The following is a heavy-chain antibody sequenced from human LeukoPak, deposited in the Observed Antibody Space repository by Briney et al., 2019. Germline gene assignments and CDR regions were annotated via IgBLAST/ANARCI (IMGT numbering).Heavy chain of an antibody. CDR1: GFTFSTYW. J-gene: IGHJ4*02. V-gene: IGHV3-74*01. Sequence: GGSLRLSCAASGFTFSTYWMHWVRQAPGKGLVWVSRINNDGNSTRYADSVKGRFTISRDNAKNTLYLQMSSLRAEDTAAYYCAREVTTGHYYLDYWGQGTLVTVSS. D-gene: IGHD1-14*01. CDR3: AREVTTGHYYLDY. CDR2: INNDGNST.